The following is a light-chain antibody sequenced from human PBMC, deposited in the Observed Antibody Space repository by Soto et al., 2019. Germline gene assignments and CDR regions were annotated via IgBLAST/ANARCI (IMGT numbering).Light chain of an antibody. V-gene: IGLV2-14*03. CDR3: GSFTGPTTLDV. CDR1: SSDVGAYKY. J-gene: IGLJ1*01. Sequence: QSALTQPASVSGSPGQSVTISCTGTSSDVGAYKYVSWYQKHPGKAPKLMIYGVSNRPSGISNRFSGSKSGNTAFLTISGLQPEAEADYYCGSFTGPTTLDVFGTGTKLTVL. CDR2: GVS.